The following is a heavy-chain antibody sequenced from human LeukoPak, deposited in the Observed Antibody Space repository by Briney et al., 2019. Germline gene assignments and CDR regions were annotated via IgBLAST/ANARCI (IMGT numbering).Heavy chain of an antibody. CDR2: INRSGST. CDR1: GGSFSGYY. Sequence: SETLSLTCAVYGGSFSGYYWSWIRQPPGKGLEWIGEINRSGSTNYNPSLKSRVTISVDTSKNQFSLKLSSVTAADTAVYYCARSRITMVRGVLYYYYGMDVWGKGTTVTVSS. J-gene: IGHJ6*04. V-gene: IGHV4-34*01. D-gene: IGHD3-10*01. CDR3: ARSRITMVRGVLYYYYGMDV.